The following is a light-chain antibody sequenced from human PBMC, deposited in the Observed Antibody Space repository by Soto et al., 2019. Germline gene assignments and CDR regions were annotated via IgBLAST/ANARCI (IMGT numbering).Light chain of an antibody. CDR2: DAS. J-gene: IGKJ5*01. CDR1: QSVSSN. V-gene: IGKV3-15*01. Sequence: EIVLTQSPGTLSLSPGERATLSCRASQSVSSNLAWYQQKPGQAPRLLIHDASTRAPGIPARFSGRGSGTEFTLSISSLQSEDFAVYYCQQYNNWPPITFGQGTRLEIK. CDR3: QQYNNWPPIT.